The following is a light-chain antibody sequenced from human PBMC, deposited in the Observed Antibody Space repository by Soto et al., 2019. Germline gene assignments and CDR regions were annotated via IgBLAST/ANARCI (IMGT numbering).Light chain of an antibody. CDR3: QQYNSWPPIT. V-gene: IGKV3-11*01. CDR2: DAS. Sequence: ELVLTQSPATLSLSPGERATLSCRASQSVSSYLAWYQQKPGQAPRLLIYDASNRATGIPARFSGSGSGTDFTLTISSLESEDFAVYYCQQYNSWPPITFGQGTRLEIK. CDR1: QSVSSY. J-gene: IGKJ5*01.